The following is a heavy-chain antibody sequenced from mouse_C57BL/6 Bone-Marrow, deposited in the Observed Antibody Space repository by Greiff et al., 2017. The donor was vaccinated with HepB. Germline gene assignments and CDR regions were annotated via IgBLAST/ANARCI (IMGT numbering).Heavy chain of an antibody. CDR3: ARPSYYYGSRWFAY. D-gene: IGHD1-1*01. Sequence: EVQLVESGGDLVKPGGSLKLSCAASGFTFSSYGMSWVRQTPDKRLEWVATISSGGSYTYYPDSVKGRFTISRDNAKNTLYLQMSSLKSEDTAMYYCARPSYYYGSRWFAYWVQGTLVTVSA. CDR1: GFTFSSYG. V-gene: IGHV5-6*01. J-gene: IGHJ3*01. CDR2: ISSGGSYT.